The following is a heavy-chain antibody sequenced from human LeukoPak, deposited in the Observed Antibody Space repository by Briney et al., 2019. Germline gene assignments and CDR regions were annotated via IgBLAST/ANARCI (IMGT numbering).Heavy chain of an antibody. D-gene: IGHD5-18*01. CDR2: ISSSGSTI. CDR3: ARVGGYTAMVDY. CDR1: GFTFSSYE. J-gene: IGHJ4*02. V-gene: IGHV3-48*03. Sequence: GGSLRLSCAASGFTFSSYEMNWVRQAPGKGLEWVSYISSSGSTIYYADSVKGRFTISRDNAKNSLYLQMNSLRAEDMAVYYCARVGGYTAMVDYWGQGTLVTVSS.